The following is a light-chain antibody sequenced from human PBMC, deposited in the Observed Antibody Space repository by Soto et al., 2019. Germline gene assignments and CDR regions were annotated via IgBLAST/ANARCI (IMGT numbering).Light chain of an antibody. Sequence: EIVMTQSPATLSVSPGERATLSCRASQSVSSNLAWYQQKPGQAPSLLIYGASTRATGIPARFSGSGSGTEFTLTISSLQSADLAVYYCQQYNSWPPLTFGGGTKVEIK. CDR1: QSVSSN. CDR3: QQYNSWPPLT. V-gene: IGKV3-15*01. J-gene: IGKJ4*01. CDR2: GAS.